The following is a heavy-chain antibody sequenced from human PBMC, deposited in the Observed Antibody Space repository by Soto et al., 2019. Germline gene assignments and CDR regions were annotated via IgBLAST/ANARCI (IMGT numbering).Heavy chain of an antibody. CDR1: GFTFSSYW. D-gene: IGHD6-19*01. V-gene: IGHV3-7*01. CDR2: IKQDGSEK. Sequence: GSLRLSCAASGFTFSSYWMSWVRQAPGKGLEWVANIKQDGSEKYYVDSVKGRFTISRDNAKNSLYLQMNSLRAEDTAVYYCARVSSSGWFIFDYWGQGTLVTVSS. J-gene: IGHJ4*02. CDR3: ARVSSSGWFIFDY.